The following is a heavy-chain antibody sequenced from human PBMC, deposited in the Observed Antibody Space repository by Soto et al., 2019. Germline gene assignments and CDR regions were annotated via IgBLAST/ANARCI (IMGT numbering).Heavy chain of an antibody. CDR2: IYHSGYT. V-gene: IGHV4-30-2*01. D-gene: IGHD1-1*01. J-gene: IGHJ5*02. Sequence: SQPVSLTSSVAGGSIESLRYSRNWNRQPPGEGLEWVGYIYHSGYTYYNPSPRSRVTISLHKSKNHSSLKLTSLTAAHTAVYYRDSPQLEANGFDPSAQRTLLTVSS. CDR1: GGSIESLRYS. CDR3: DSPQLEANGFDP.